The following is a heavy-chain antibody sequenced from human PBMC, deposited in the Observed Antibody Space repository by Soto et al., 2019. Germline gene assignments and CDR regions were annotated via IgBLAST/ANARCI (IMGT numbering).Heavy chain of an antibody. CDR1: GGSFSGYY. D-gene: IGHD3-10*01. CDR3: ARGSPPYYYGSGSHYYFDY. CDR2: INHSGST. J-gene: IGHJ4*02. V-gene: IGHV4-34*01. Sequence: SETLSLTCAVYGGSFSGYYWSWIRQPPGKGLEWIGEINHSGSTNYNPSLKSRVTISVDTSKNQFSLKLSSVTAADTAVSFRARGSPPYYYGSGSHYYFDYWGQGTLVTVSS.